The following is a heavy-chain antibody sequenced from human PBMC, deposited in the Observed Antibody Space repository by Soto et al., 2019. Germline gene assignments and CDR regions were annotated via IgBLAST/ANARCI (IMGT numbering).Heavy chain of an antibody. J-gene: IGHJ6*02. CDR1: GGSISSGGYY. Sequence: PSETLSLTCTVSGGSISSGGYYWSWIRQPPGKGLEWIGEINHSGSTNYNPSLKSRVTISVDTSKNQFSLKLSSVTAADTAVYYCASESGDYYYGMDVWGQGTTVTVSS. D-gene: IGHD3-10*01. CDR2: INHSGST. CDR3: ASESGDYYYGMDV. V-gene: IGHV4-39*07.